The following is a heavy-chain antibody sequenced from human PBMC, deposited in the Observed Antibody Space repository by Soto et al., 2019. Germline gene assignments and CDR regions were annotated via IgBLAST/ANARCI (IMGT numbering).Heavy chain of an antibody. D-gene: IGHD1-26*01. CDR1: GGSISSGGYS. Sequence: QLQLQESGSGLVKPSQTLSLTCAVSGGSISSGGYSWSWLRQPPGKGLEWIGYIFHSGSTYYNPSLKRRVTMSVDGSKNHFSLELSSVTAADTAVYYCAREGGSGSPDGYFNVWGRGTLVTVSS. V-gene: IGHV4-30-2*01. CDR3: AREGGSGSPDGYFNV. J-gene: IGHJ2*01. CDR2: IFHSGST.